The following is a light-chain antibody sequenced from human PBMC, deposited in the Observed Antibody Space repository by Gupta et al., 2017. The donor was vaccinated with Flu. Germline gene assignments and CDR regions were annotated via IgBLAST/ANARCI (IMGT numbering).Light chain of an antibody. Sequence: VTPGQPAAITCKSSKILLESDRKNYLSWYLQKPGQPPQLLIYEASSRDSGVPDRFSGSGSGTDFTLKISRVEADDVAVYYCRQSIEPPLTFGGGTKVEIK. CDR3: RQSIEPPLT. CDR1: KILLESDRKNY. V-gene: IGKV2D-29*01. J-gene: IGKJ4*02. CDR2: EAS.